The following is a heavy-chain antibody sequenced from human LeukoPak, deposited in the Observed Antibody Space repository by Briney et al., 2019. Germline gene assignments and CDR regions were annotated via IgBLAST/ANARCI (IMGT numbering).Heavy chain of an antibody. CDR1: GFSFSNYA. V-gene: IGHV3-30*04. CDR2: ISYDGSNK. CDR3: ARDTYGMDV. J-gene: IGHJ6*02. Sequence: PGGSLRLSCAASGFSFSNYAMHWVRHAPGRGLKWVAVISYDGSNKDYAESVKGRFTISRDNSKNTLYLQINNLLPGDTAVYNCARDTYGMDVWGQGTTVTVSS.